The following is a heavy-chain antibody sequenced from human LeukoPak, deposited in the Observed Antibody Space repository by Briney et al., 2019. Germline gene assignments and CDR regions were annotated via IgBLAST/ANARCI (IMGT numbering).Heavy chain of an antibody. CDR2: IYYSGST. D-gene: IGHD6-19*01. CDR1: GGSISSYY. V-gene: IGHV4-59*01. CDR3: ARVLLAGTNGEWPFDY. J-gene: IGHJ4*02. Sequence: SENLSLTCTVSGGSISSYYWSWIRQPPGKGLEWIGYIYYSGSTNYNPSLKSRVTISVDTSKNQFSLKLSSVTAADTAVYYCARVLLAGTNGEWPFDYWGQGTLVTVSS.